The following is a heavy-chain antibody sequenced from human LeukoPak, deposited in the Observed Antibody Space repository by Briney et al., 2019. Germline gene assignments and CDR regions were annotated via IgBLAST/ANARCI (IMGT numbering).Heavy chain of an antibody. CDR2: IWYDGSNK. Sequence: GGSLRLSCAASGFTFRSYWMHWARQAPGKGLEWVAVIWYDGSNKYYADSVKGRFTISRDNSKNTLYLQMNSLRAEDTAVYYCARGRITMVRGVIIQGYYGMDVWGQGTTVTVSS. CDR1: GFTFRSYW. V-gene: IGHV3-33*08. J-gene: IGHJ6*02. CDR3: ARGRITMVRGVIIQGYYGMDV. D-gene: IGHD3-10*01.